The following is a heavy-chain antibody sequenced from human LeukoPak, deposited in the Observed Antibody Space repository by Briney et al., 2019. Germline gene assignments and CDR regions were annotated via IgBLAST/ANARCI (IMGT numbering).Heavy chain of an antibody. J-gene: IGHJ6*03. V-gene: IGHV3-30*03. Sequence: GGSLRLSCAASGFTFSSYGMHWVRQAPGKGLEWVAVISYDGSNKYYADSVKGRFTISGDNSKNTLYLQMNSLRAEDTAVYYCASGIVGATTPYYYYYMDVWGKGTTVTISS. CDR1: GFTFSSYG. CDR2: ISYDGSNK. D-gene: IGHD1-26*01. CDR3: ASGIVGATTPYYYYYMDV.